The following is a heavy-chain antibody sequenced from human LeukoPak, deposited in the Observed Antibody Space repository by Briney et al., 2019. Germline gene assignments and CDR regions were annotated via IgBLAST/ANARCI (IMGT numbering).Heavy chain of an antibody. Sequence: PSQTLSLTCTVSGGSISSGGYYWSWIRQHPGKGLEWIGYIYYSGSTYYNPSLKSRVTISVDTSKNQFSLKLSSVTAADTAVYCCASLSLGYCSSTSCYTNLYYYYGMDVWGQGTTVTVSS. D-gene: IGHD2-2*02. CDR3: ASLSLGYCSSTSCYTNLYYYYGMDV. CDR2: IYYSGST. V-gene: IGHV4-31*03. CDR1: GGSISSGGYY. J-gene: IGHJ6*02.